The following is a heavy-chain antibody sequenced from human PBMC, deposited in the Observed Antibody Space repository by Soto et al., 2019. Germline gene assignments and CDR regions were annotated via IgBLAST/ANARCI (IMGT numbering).Heavy chain of an antibody. CDR3: ARDPGLDSPIDY. V-gene: IGHV3-33*01. J-gene: IGHJ4*02. CDR1: GFTLSDYG. CDR2: IWHDGGEK. Sequence: QVQLVESGGGVVQPGRSLRLSCTASGFTLSDYGMHWVRQAPGKGLEWVAVIWHDGGEKYYADSVTGRFTISRDNSKNTVLLQIDSLGTEDSALYYCARDPGLDSPIDYWGQGTLVTVSS. D-gene: IGHD3-22*01.